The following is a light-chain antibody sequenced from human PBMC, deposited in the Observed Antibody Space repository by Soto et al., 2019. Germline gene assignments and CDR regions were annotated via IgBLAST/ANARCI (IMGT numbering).Light chain of an antibody. CDR1: NSDVGGYNY. J-gene: IGLJ1*01. CDR3: ISYTGSSTSYV. V-gene: IGLV2-14*01. CDR2: EVS. Sequence: QSVLTQPASVSGSPGQSITISCTGTNSDVGGYNYVSWYQQHPGKAPKVIVYEVSYRPSGVSHRFSASKSGNTASLTISGLQADDEADYYCISYTGSSTSYVFGTGTKVTV.